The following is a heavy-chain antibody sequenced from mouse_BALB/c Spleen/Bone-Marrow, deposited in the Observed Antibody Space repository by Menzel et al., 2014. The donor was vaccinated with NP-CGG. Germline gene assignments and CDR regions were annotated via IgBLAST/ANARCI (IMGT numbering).Heavy chain of an antibody. J-gene: IGHJ4*01. D-gene: IGHD5-1*01. CDR1: GYTFTNYY. V-gene: IGHV1S81*02. CDR2: INPSNGGT. Sequence: VQLQQSGAELVKPGASVKLSCKASGYTFTNYYIYWVKQRPGQGLEWIGGINPSNGGTKFNEKFKNKATLTIDKSSSTAYIQLNTLTSEDSAVYYCTRQFYSTSYYARQYWAKRTTVTVSS. CDR3: TRQFYSTSYYARQY.